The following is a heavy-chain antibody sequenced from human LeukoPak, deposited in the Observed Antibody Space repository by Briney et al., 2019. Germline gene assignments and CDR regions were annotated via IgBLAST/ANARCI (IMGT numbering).Heavy chain of an antibody. Sequence: SETLSLTCTVSGGSIRGYYWSWIRQPPGKGLEWIGYIYTSGSTNYNPSLKSRVTISVDTSKNQFSLKLSSVTAADSAVYYCARHTVSANYAPFDYDYWGQGTLVTVSS. CDR1: GGSIRGYY. V-gene: IGHV4-4*09. J-gene: IGHJ4*02. CDR3: ARHTVSANYAPFDYDY. CDR2: IYTSGST. D-gene: IGHD4/OR15-4a*01.